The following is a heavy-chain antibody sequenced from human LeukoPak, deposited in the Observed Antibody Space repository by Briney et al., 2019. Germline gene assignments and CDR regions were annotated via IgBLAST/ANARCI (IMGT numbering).Heavy chain of an antibody. CDR3: AREISGYSDY. CDR2: INANSGDT. CDR1: GYTFTGYY. Sequence: ASVKVSCKASGYTFTGYYMHWVRQAPGQGLEWMGWINANSGDTKYAQKFQGRVTMTRDTSISTAYMELSRLRSDDTAMYYCAREISGYSDYWGQGTLAIVSS. J-gene: IGHJ4*02. V-gene: IGHV1-2*02. D-gene: IGHD3-22*01.